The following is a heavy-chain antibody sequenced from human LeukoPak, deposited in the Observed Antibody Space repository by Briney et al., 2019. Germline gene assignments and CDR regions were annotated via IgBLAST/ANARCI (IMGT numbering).Heavy chain of an antibody. CDR3: ARGGRWFGESSLDY. CDR1: GFTFSDYY. J-gene: IGHJ4*02. CDR2: ISSSSSYT. V-gene: IGHV3-11*06. Sequence: GSLRLSCAASGFTFSDYYMSWIRQAPGKGLEWVSYISSSSSYTNYADSVKGRFTISRDKAKNSLYLQVNSLRAEDTAVYYCARGGRWFGESSLDYWGQGTLVTVSS. D-gene: IGHD3-10*01.